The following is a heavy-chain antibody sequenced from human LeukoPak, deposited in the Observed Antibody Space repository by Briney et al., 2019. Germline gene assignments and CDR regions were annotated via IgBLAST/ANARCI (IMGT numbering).Heavy chain of an antibody. CDR1: GYTFTSYG. D-gene: IGHD6-19*01. CDR2: IIPIFGTA. Sequence: ASVKVSCKASGYTFTSYGISWVRQAPGQGLEWMGRIIPIFGTANYAQKFQGRVTITTDESTSTAYMELSSLRSEDTAVYYCARGEIAVAGKPFDYWGQGTLVTVSS. J-gene: IGHJ4*02. V-gene: IGHV1-69*05. CDR3: ARGEIAVAGKPFDY.